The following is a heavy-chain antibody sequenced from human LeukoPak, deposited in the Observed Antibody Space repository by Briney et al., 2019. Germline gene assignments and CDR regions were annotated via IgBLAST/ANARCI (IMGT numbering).Heavy chain of an antibody. CDR2: IFYSGST. Sequence: SETLSLTCTVSGGSIGSSSYYWGWIRQPPGKGLEWIGSIFYSGSTYYNPSLKSRVTISVDTSKNQFSLKLSSVTAADTAVYYCARGGTDSSGYYLPDWGQGTLVTVSS. J-gene: IGHJ4*02. D-gene: IGHD3-22*01. V-gene: IGHV4-39*01. CDR3: ARGGTDSSGYYLPD. CDR1: GGSIGSSSYY.